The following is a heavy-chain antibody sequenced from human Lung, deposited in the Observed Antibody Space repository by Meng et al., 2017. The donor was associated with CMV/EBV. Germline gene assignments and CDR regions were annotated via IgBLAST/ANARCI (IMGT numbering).Heavy chain of an antibody. Sequence: GESLKISCVASGFTLNRYTMHWVRQAPGKGLEWVALISYDGSTEYYGDSVRGRFSISRDTSKNTLYVHMNGLRPEDTAIYYCARDVITLGYSAMAVWGQGTSVTVSS. CDR2: ISYDGSTE. D-gene: IGHD2-21*01. J-gene: IGHJ6*02. CDR3: ARDVITLGYSAMAV. V-gene: IGHV3-30*04. CDR1: GFTLNRYT.